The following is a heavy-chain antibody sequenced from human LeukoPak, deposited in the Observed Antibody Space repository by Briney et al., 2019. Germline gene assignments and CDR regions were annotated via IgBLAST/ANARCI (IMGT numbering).Heavy chain of an antibody. D-gene: IGHD3-10*01. CDR3: ARGVGYYYYMDV. CDR1: GDSIRSYY. J-gene: IGHJ6*03. V-gene: IGHV4-59*01. CDR2: IYYSGSA. Sequence: PSETLSLTCTVSGDSIRSYYWNWIRQPPGKELEWIGYIYYSGSANYSPSLKSRVTISVDTSNNQFSLKLSSVTAADTAVYYCARGVGYYYYMDVWGKGTTVTVSS.